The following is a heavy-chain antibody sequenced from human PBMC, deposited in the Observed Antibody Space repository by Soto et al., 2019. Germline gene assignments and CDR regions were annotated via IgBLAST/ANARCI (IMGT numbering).Heavy chain of an antibody. CDR3: TTGIS. CDR1: GFTFSNAW. D-gene: IGHD3-3*01. Sequence: PGGSLRLSCAASGFTFSNAWMSWVRQAPGKGLEWGGRIKSKTDGGTTDYAAPVKGRFTISRDDSKNTLYLQMNSLKTEDTAVYYCTTGISLGQGTLVTVSS. J-gene: IGHJ5*02. CDR2: IKSKTDGGTT. V-gene: IGHV3-15*01.